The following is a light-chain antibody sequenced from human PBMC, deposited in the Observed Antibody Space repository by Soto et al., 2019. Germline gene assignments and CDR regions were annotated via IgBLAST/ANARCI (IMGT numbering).Light chain of an antibody. J-gene: IGKJ3*01. V-gene: IGKV1-9*01. CDR3: QQLNQYPHT. Sequence: DIQLTQSPSFLSASVGDRVTITCRASQGISSYLAWYQQKPGKAPKLLIYAASTLQSGVPSRFSGSGSGTEFTLTISSLQPEDFATYYCQQLNQYPHTFGPGTKVDIK. CDR1: QGISSY. CDR2: AAS.